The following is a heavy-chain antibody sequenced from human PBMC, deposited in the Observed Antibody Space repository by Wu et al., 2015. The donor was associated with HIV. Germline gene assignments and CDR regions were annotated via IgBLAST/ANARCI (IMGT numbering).Heavy chain of an antibody. J-gene: IGHJ4*02. CDR3: AKSAYCGRDCYSRFDS. CDR2: ITPYNGNT. Sequence: VQLVQSGAEVKEPGASVKVSCKISGYTFSSYGITWVRQAPGQGLEWMGWITPYNGNTNYAQKLQGRVTMTTDTSTSTAYMDLRNLRSDDTAVYYCAKSAYCGRDCYSRFDSWGRGTLVTVSS. V-gene: IGHV1-18*01. CDR1: GYTFSSYG. D-gene: IGHD2-21*01.